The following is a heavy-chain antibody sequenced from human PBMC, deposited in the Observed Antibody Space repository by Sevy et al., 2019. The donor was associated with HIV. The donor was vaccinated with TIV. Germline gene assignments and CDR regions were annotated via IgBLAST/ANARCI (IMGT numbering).Heavy chain of an antibody. Sequence: SETLSLTCTVSGGSISSSGYYWSWIRQHPGKGLEWIGYIYYSGSTYYNPSLKSRVSISVDTSKNQFSLKLSSVTAADTAVYYCARYLTSVVAPPNNWFDPWGQGTLVTVSS. J-gene: IGHJ5*02. CDR3: ARYLTSVVAPPNNWFDP. CDR1: GGSISSSGYY. CDR2: IYYSGST. D-gene: IGHD2-2*01. V-gene: IGHV4-31*03.